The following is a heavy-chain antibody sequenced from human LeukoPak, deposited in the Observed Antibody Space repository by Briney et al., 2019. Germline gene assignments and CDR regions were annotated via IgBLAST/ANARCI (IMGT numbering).Heavy chain of an antibody. Sequence: GGSLRLSCAASGFTFSSYGMHWVRQAPGKGLEWVAVISYDGSNKYYADSVKGRFTISRDNSKNTLYLQMNSLRAEDTAVYYCAKWELLTDAFDIWGQGTMVTVS. CDR1: GFTFSSYG. CDR2: ISYDGSNK. V-gene: IGHV3-30*18. J-gene: IGHJ3*02. D-gene: IGHD1-26*01. CDR3: AKWELLTDAFDI.